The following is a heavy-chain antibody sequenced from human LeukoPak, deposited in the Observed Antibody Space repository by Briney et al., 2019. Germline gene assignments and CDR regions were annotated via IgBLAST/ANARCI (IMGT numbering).Heavy chain of an antibody. CDR3: ARGADFWSGYSDLYYFDY. D-gene: IGHD3-3*01. CDR1: GGSISSGSYY. Sequence: SETLSLTCTVSGGSISSGSYYWRWIRQPAGKGLEWIGRIYTSGTTNYTPSLKSRLTISVDTSKTQFSLKLSSVTAADTAVYYCARGADFWSGYSDLYYFDYWGQGTLVTVSS. CDR2: IYTSGTT. V-gene: IGHV4-61*02. J-gene: IGHJ4*02.